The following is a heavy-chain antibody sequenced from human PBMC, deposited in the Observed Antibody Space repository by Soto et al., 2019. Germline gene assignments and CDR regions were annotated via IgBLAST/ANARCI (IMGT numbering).Heavy chain of an antibody. CDR3: AKDGASGSYPPYYYFGMDV. Sequence: PGGSLRLSCAASGFTFISYAMSWVRQAPGKGLEWVSTISGSGGNAYYADSVKGRFSISRDNSKNTLRLQMNSLRADDTAVYYCAKDGASGSYPPYYYFGMDVWGQGTTVTVSS. D-gene: IGHD1-26*01. J-gene: IGHJ6*02. CDR1: GFTFISYA. V-gene: IGHV3-23*01. CDR2: ISGSGGNA.